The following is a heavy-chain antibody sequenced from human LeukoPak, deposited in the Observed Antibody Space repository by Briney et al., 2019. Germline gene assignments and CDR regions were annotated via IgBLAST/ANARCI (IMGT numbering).Heavy chain of an antibody. J-gene: IGHJ4*02. CDR3: GRGYYGSGSYYNLFDY. V-gene: IGHV4-59*01. CDR2: IYYSGST. D-gene: IGHD3-10*01. CDR1: GGSISSYY. Sequence: PSETLSLTCTVSGGSISSYYWSWIRQPPGKGLEWIGYIYYSGSTNYNPSLKSRVTISVDTSKNQFSLKLSSVTAADTAVYYCGRGYYGSGSYYNLFDYWGQGTLVTVSS.